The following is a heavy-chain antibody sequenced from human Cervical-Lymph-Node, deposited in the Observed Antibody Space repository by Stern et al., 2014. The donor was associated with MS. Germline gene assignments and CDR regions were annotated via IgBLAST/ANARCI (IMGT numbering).Heavy chain of an antibody. CDR1: GFTFRNYG. D-gene: IGHD2-2*01. V-gene: IGHV3-30*18. CDR3: AKDRPGYCSTTSCYESYFDH. J-gene: IGHJ4*02. Sequence: VQLVESGGGVVQPGRSLRLSCAASGFTFRNYGMHWVRQAPGKGLEWGAVMSYDGTNTYYADSVWGRFTISRDNAKSTLSLQMHSLRPDDTAVYYCAKDRPGYCSTTSCYESYFDHWGQGTLVIVSS. CDR2: MSYDGTNT.